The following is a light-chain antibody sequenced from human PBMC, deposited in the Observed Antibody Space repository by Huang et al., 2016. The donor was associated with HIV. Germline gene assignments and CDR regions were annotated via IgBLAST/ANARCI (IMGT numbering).Light chain of an antibody. V-gene: IGKV3-20*01. CDR2: GAS. CDR1: QNINSAY. Sequence: ELVLTPSPGTLSLSPGERSTLSCRASQNINSAYLAWYQQKPGQAPSLLIYGASNRATGVPDRFSGSGSGTDFTLNINRLEPDDFAVFYCQKYDTSPLTFGQGTRLEIK. CDR3: QKYDTSPLT. J-gene: IGKJ5*01.